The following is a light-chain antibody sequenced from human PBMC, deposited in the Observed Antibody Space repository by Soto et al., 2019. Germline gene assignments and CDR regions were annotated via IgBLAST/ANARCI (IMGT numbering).Light chain of an antibody. J-gene: IGKJ1*01. CDR1: QSLLHSNGYNY. CDR3: MQALQTPWT. CDR2: LGS. V-gene: IGKV2-28*01. Sequence: DIVVTQSPLSLPVTPGEPASISCRSNQSLLHSNGYNYLDWYLQKPGQSPQLLIYLGSNRASGVPDRFSGSGSGTDFTLKISRVEAEDVGGYYCMQALQTPWTFGQGTKVEIK.